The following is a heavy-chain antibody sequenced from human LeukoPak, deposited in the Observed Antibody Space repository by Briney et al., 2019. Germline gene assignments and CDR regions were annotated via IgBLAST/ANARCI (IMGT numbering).Heavy chain of an antibody. CDR1: GFTFGSYA. V-gene: IGHV3-30*04. CDR2: ISHDGRHK. Sequence: GGSLRLSCAASGFTFGSYALHWVRQAPGKGLEWVAVISHDGRHKFYADSVTGRLTISRDNSKNTLDLQANNLRAEDAAMYYCARGLVTTVVRGVPGWGGMDVWGQGTAVTVSS. J-gene: IGHJ6*02. D-gene: IGHD3-10*01. CDR3: ARGLVTTVVRGVPGWGGMDV.